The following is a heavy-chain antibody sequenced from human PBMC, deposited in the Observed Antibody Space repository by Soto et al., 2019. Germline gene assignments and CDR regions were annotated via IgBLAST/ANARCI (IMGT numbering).Heavy chain of an antibody. CDR2: IYYTGNT. CDR3: AREGGDGVDY. V-gene: IGHV4-31*03. Sequence: QVQLQESGPGLVKPSQTLSLTCTVSGGSISSTTSYWSWIRQHPGEGLEWIGYIYYTGNTYYNPSLKSRVTISVDTSENQFSLKLTSVTVADTAVHYCAREGGDGVDYWGQGTLVTVSS. J-gene: IGHJ4*02. CDR1: GGSISSTTSY. D-gene: IGHD3-16*01.